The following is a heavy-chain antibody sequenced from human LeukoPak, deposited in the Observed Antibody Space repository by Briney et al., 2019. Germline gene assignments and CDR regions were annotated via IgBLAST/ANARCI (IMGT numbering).Heavy chain of an antibody. D-gene: IGHD5-18*01. Sequence: SETLSLTCTVSGGSISSYSYYWGWIRQPPGKGLEWIGSIYYSGSTYNNPSLKSRVTMSVDTSKNQFSLVLNSVTAADTAVYYCARVLQLWSHFDYWGQGTLVTVSS. CDR1: GGSISSYSYY. J-gene: IGHJ4*02. V-gene: IGHV4-39*01. CDR3: ARVLQLWSHFDY. CDR2: IYYSGST.